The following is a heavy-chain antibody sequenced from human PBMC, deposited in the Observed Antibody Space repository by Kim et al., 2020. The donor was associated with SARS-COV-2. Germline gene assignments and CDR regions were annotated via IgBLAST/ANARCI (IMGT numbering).Heavy chain of an antibody. V-gene: IGHV3-66*01. Sequence: GGSLRLSCAASGFTVSSNYISWLRQAPGKGLEWLSVIYSGDKTYYVESVKGRLTISRDNSKNTLYLQMSSLRVEDTAVYYCATNLAAAGVVWGQGTLVTV. CDR3: ATNLAAAGVV. CDR1: GFTVSSNY. J-gene: IGHJ4*02. CDR2: IYSGDKT. D-gene: IGHD6-13*01.